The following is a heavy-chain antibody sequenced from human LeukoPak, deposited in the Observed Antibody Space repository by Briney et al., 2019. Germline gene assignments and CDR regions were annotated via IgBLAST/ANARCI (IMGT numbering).Heavy chain of an antibody. V-gene: IGHV4-38-2*02. CDR2: IYHSGST. J-gene: IGHJ4*02. CDR1: GYSISSDYY. D-gene: IGHD6-19*01. CDR3: ARVEKQWLVSNLFDY. Sequence: PSETLSLTCTVSGYSISSDYYWGWIRQPPGKGLEWIGSIYHSGSTYYNPSLKSRVTISVDTSKNQFSLKLSSVTAADTAVYYCARVEKQWLVSNLFDYWGQGTLVTVSS.